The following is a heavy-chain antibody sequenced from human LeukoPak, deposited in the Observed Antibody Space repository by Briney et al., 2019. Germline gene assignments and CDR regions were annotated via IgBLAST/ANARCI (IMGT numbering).Heavy chain of an antibody. J-gene: IGHJ4*02. V-gene: IGHV3-23*01. D-gene: IGHD6-6*01. CDR3: AKDRFGYSSSAALDY. CDR1: GFTFSGSA. CDR2: ISGSGGST. Sequence: GGSLRLSCAASGFTFSGSAMHWVRQAPGKGLEWVSAISGSGGSTYYADSVKGRFTISRDNSKNTLYLQMNSLRAEDTAVYYCAKDRFGYSSSAALDYWGQGTLVTVSS.